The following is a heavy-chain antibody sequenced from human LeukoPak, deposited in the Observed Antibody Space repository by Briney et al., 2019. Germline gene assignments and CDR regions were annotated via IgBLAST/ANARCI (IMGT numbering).Heavy chain of an antibody. CDR3: ARGGAIAVAGYFDY. Sequence: GESLRLSCAASGFTFSSYSMNWVRQAPGKGLEWVSSISSSSSYIYYADSVKGRFTISRDNAKNSLYLQMNSLRAEDTAVYYCARGGAIAVAGYFDYWGQGTLVTVSS. D-gene: IGHD6-19*01. CDR2: ISSSSSYI. CDR1: GFTFSSYS. J-gene: IGHJ4*02. V-gene: IGHV3-21*01.